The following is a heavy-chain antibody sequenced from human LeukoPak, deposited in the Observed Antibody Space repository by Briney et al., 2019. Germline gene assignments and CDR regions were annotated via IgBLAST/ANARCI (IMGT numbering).Heavy chain of an antibody. CDR1: GFSFSSYW. D-gene: IGHD3-3*01. CDR3: ASQSSGGFFEDY. Sequence: GGSLRLSCAPSGFSFSSYWMSWVRQAPGKGLECVANIKQDGSEKYYIDSVKGRFTISRDNAKKSLYLQMNSLRAEDTAVYYCASQSSGGFFEDYWDQGTLVTVSS. J-gene: IGHJ4*02. CDR2: IKQDGSEK. V-gene: IGHV3-7*01.